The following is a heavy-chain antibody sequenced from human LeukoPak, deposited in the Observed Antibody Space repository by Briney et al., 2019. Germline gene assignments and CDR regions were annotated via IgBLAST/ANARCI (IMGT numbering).Heavy chain of an antibody. CDR1: GFTVSSNY. Sequence: GGSLRLSCAASGFTVSSNYMSWVRQAPGKGLEWASVIYSGGSTYYADSVKGRFTISRDNSKNTLYLQMNSLRAEDTAVYYCARGLARVVAAIDYWGQGTLVTVSS. J-gene: IGHJ4*02. CDR3: ARGLARVVAAIDY. V-gene: IGHV3-53*01. CDR2: IYSGGST. D-gene: IGHD2-15*01.